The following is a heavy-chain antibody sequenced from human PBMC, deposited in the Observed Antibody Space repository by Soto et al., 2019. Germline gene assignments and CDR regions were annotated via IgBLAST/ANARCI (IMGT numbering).Heavy chain of an antibody. CDR3: ARATAPYNNSPNHRGNWFDP. D-gene: IGHD3-10*01. V-gene: IGHV1-69*02. CDR2: IIPILGIA. Sequence: QVQLVQSGAEVKKPGSSVKVSCKASGGTFSSYTISWVRQAPGQGLEWMGRIIPILGIANYAQKFQGRVTITADKSTSTAYMELSSLRSEDTAVYYCARATAPYNNSPNHRGNWFDPWGQGTLVTVSS. CDR1: GGTFSSYT. J-gene: IGHJ5*02.